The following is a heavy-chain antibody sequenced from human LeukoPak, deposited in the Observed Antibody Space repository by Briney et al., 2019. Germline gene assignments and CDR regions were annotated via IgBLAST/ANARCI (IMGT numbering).Heavy chain of an antibody. CDR2: ISSSSSYI. D-gene: IGHD2-2*01. CDR3: ARVRYCSSTSCPIDY. CDR1: GFTFSDNY. Sequence: PGGSLRLSCAASGFTFSDNYMSWVRQAPGKGLEWVSSISSSSSYIYYADSVKGRFTISRDNAKNSLYLQMNSLRAEDTAVYYCARVRYCSSTSCPIDYWGQGTLVTVSS. J-gene: IGHJ4*02. V-gene: IGHV3-11*06.